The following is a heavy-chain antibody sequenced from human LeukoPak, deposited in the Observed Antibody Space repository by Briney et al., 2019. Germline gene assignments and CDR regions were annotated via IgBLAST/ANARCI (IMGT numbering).Heavy chain of an antibody. CDR2: LYSSGNT. Sequence: SETLSLTCTVSGGSISTSSYWGWIRQPPVKGLEWIGSLYSSGNTYYNPSLKSRVTISVDRSKNQFSLKLSSVTAADTAVYYCAKRAVTTAGDLWFDPWGQGTLVTVSS. CDR3: AKRAVTTAGDLWFDP. CDR1: GGSISTSSY. D-gene: IGHD2-21*01. J-gene: IGHJ5*02. V-gene: IGHV4-39*01.